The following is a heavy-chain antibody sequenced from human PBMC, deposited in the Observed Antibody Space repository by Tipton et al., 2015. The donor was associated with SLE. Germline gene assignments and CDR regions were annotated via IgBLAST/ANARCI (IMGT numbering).Heavy chain of an antibody. D-gene: IGHD1-1*01. CDR3: AKDVDSTTTGVWDY. CDR1: GFAFRNYA. Sequence: SLRLSCAASGFAFRNYAMSWVHQAPGGGLEWVSIIIGSGESPNYADSVKGRFTISRDNSKNTLHLQMNSLRAEDTAVYYCAKDVDSTTTGVWDYWGRGTLVTVSS. J-gene: IGHJ4*02. CDR2: IIGSGESP. V-gene: IGHV3-23*01.